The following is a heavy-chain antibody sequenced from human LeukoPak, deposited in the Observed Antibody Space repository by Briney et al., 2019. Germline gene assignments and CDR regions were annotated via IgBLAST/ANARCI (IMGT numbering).Heavy chain of an antibody. V-gene: IGHV3-30*02. CDR2: IRYDGINK. D-gene: IGHD6-13*01. CDR3: VKTGSGWYGAY. J-gene: IGHJ4*02. CDR1: GFSFSAYA. Sequence: GGSLRLSCAASGFSFSAYAMYWVRQAPGKGPEWVALIRYDGINKYYGDSVKGRFTISRDNSKNMLYLQMNSLRAEDTAVYYCVKTGSGWYGAYWGQGARVTVSS.